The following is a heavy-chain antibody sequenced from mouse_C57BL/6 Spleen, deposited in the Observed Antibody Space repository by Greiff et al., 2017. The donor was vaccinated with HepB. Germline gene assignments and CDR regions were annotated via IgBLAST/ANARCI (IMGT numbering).Heavy chain of an antibody. CDR3: ARNSDYGSSYYFDY. CDR2: INPNNGGT. V-gene: IGHV1-22*01. J-gene: IGHJ2*01. D-gene: IGHD1-1*01. CDR1: GYTFTDYN. Sequence: VHVKQSGPELVKPGASVKMSCKASGYTFTDYNMHWVKQSHGKSLEWIGYINPNNGGTSYNQKFKGKATLTVNKSSSTAYMELRSLTSEDSAVYYCARNSDYGSSYYFDYWGQGTTLTVSS.